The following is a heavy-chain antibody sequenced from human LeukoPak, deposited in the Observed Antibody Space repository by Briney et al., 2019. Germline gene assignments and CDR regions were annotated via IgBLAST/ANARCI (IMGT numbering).Heavy chain of an antibody. J-gene: IGHJ6*03. D-gene: IGHD1-26*01. CDR2: ISSSSSYI. CDR1: GFTLSSYS. CDR3: ARAYSGRYGLGYYYMDV. Sequence: GGSLLLSCAASGFTLSSYSMNWVRQAPGKGLEWVSSISSSSSYIYYADSVKGRFTTSRDNAKNSLYLQMNSLRAEDTAVYYCARAYSGRYGLGYYYMDVWGKGTTVTISS. V-gene: IGHV3-21*01.